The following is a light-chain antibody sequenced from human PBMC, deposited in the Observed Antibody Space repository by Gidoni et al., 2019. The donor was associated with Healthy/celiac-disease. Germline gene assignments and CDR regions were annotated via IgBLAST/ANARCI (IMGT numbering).Light chain of an antibody. J-gene: IGKJ1*01. Sequence: IVLTQSPGTLSLSPGERATLSCRASQHHNSNSLAWYQQKPGQAPRLLISGPSSRATGISDRFSGSGSGTDFTLTISRLEPGDSAVYYCQQYSSLTWTFGQGTKVEVK. V-gene: IGKV3-20*01. CDR1: QHHNSNS. CDR3: QQYSSLTWT. CDR2: GPS.